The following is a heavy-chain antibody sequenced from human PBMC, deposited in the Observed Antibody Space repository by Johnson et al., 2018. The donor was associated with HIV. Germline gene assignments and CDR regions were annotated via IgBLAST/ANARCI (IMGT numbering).Heavy chain of an antibody. CDR3: AKDRSMDDAFDV. CDR1: GFTVSSNY. J-gene: IGHJ3*01. Sequence: QMQLVESGGGVVQPGRSLRLSCAASGFTVSSNYMSWVRQAPGKGLEWVSVISYDGLNKYYADSVKGRFTISRDNSKNTLYLQMNSLRAEDTAVYYCAKDRSMDDAFDVWGQGTMDTVSS. D-gene: IGHD1-26*01. CDR2: ISYDGLNK. V-gene: IGHV3-30*18.